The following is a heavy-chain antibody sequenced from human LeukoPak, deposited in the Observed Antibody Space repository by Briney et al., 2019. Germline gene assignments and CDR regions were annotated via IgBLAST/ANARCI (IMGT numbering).Heavy chain of an antibody. CDR2: IYSGGST. Sequence: GGSLRLSCAASGFTVSSNYMSWVRQARGKGLAWVSVIYSGGSTYYADSVKGRLPISRDNAKYTVYLQMNSLRAEARAVYYCARDGTTVTARGPYFDYWGQGTLVTVSS. CDR1: GFTVSSNY. CDR3: ARDGTTVTARGPYFDY. V-gene: IGHV3-66*02. D-gene: IGHD4-17*01. J-gene: IGHJ4*02.